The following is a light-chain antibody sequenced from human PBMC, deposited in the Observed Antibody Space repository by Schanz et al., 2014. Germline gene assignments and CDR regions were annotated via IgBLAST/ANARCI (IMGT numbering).Light chain of an antibody. CDR3: CSHGGRNKFWV. CDR1: SSDVGSYNR. CDR2: EVS. Sequence: QSVLTQPPSVSGSPGQSVTISCTGTSSDVGSYNRVSWYQQPPGTAPKLMIYEVSNRPSGVPDRFSGSKSGNTASLTISGLQADDEADYYCCSHGGRNKFWVFGGGTKLTVL. J-gene: IGLJ3*02. V-gene: IGLV2-18*02.